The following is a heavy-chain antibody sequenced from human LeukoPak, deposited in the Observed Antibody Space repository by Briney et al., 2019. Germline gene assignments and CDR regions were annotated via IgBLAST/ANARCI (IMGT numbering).Heavy chain of an antibody. CDR1: GGSFSGYY. J-gene: IGHJ4*02. CDR2: INHSGST. D-gene: IGHD3-10*01. V-gene: IGHV4-34*01. CDR3: ARGTTYGSGSSYGATFDY. Sequence: TPSETLSLTCAVYGGSFSGYYWSWIRQPPGKGLEWIGEINHSGSTNYTPSLKSRVTISVATSKNQFSLKLSSVTAADTAVYYCARGTTYGSGSSYGATFDYWGQGTLVTVSS.